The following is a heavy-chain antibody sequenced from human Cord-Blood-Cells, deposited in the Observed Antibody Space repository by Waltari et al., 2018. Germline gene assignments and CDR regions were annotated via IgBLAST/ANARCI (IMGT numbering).Heavy chain of an antibody. CDR1: GGTFSSSA. J-gene: IGHJ4*02. Sequence: QVQLVQSGAEVKKPGSSVKVSCKDSGGTFSSSAISWVRQAPGQGLEWMGRIIPILGIANYAQKFQGRVTITADKSTSTAYMELSSLRSEDTAVYYCASGSIAARLDYWGQGTLVTVSS. CDR2: IIPILGIA. V-gene: IGHV1-69*09. D-gene: IGHD6-6*01. CDR3: ASGSIAARLDY.